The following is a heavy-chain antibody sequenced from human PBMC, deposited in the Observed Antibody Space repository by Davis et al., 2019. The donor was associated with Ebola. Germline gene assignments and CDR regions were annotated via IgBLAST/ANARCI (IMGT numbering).Heavy chain of an antibody. V-gene: IGHV3-21*04. CDR2: ISSSSSYI. Sequence: GGPLRLSCAASGFTFSSYSMNWVRQAPGKGLEWVSSISSSSSYIYYADSVKGRFTISRDNAKNSVSLQMHSLGAEDTAVYYCAGGDFWSGQFDYWGQGTLLTVSS. CDR3: AGGDFWSGQFDY. D-gene: IGHD3-3*01. CDR1: GFTFSSYS. J-gene: IGHJ4*02.